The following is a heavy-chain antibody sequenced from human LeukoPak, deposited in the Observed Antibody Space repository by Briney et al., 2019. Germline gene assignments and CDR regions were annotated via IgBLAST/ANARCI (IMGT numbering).Heavy chain of an antibody. CDR1: GFTFSSYS. D-gene: IGHD2-15*01. Sequence: GSLRLSCAASGFTFSSYSMNWVRQAPGKGLEWVSYISSSSSTIYYADSVKGRFTISRDNAKNSLYLQMNSLRDEDTAVYYCARAGYCSGGSCLRTGFDFWGQGTLVTVSS. CDR2: ISSSSSTI. CDR3: ARAGYCSGGSCLRTGFDF. V-gene: IGHV3-48*02. J-gene: IGHJ4*02.